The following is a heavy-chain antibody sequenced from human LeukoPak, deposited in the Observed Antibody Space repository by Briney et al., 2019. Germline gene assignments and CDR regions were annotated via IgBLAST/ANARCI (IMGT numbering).Heavy chain of an antibody. D-gene: IGHD3-10*01. J-gene: IGHJ5*02. CDR2: IFYSGST. CDR3: ARVSRRTGSGSDGFDP. CDR1: GGSISGSY. V-gene: IGHV4-59*12. Sequence: SETLSLTCTVSGGSISGSYWSWLRQPPGKGLEYIGYIFYSGSTNYNPSLKSRVTISVDKSKNQFSLKLSSVTAADTAVYYCARVSRRTGSGSDGFDPWGQGTLVTVSS.